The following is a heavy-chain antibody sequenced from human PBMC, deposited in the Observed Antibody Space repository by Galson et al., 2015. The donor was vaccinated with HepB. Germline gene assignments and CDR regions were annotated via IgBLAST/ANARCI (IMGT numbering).Heavy chain of an antibody. Sequence: SLRLSCAGSGFTFSSHFMNWVRQAPGKGLEWVAYTRATSRNIYYEDSVKGRFSIARANGKNSLYLQLNSLRAEDTAVYYCARGYDGDDAGEDYGMDVWGPGATVTVSS. V-gene: IGHV3-21*01. CDR2: TRATSRNI. D-gene: IGHD4-17*01. J-gene: IGHJ6*02. CDR1: GFTFSSHF. CDR3: ARGYDGDDAGEDYGMDV.